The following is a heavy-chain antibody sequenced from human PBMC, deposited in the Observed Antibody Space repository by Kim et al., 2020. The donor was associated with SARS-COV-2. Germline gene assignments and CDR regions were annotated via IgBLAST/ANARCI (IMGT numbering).Heavy chain of an antibody. D-gene: IGHD3-10*01. Sequence: GGSLRLSCAASGFTFSSYRMNWVRQAPGKGLAWVSYISSSSSTIYYADSVTGRFTISRDNAKNSLYLHINSLRAEETAVYYCARDLRNMALDYWGQGTLV. CDR3: ARDLRNMALDY. V-gene: IGHV3-48*01. CDR1: GFTFSSYR. CDR2: ISSSSSTI. J-gene: IGHJ4*02.